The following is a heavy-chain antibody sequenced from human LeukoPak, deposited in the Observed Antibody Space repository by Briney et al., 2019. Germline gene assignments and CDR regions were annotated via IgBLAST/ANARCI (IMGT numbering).Heavy chain of an antibody. CDR1: GYTLTELS. CDR3: SAADTRGYYFDY. CDR2: FDPEDGET. J-gene: IGHJ4*02. V-gene: IGHV1-24*01. Sequence: ASVKVSCKVSGYTLTELSMHWVRQAPGKGLEWMGGFDPEDGETIYAQKFQGRVTMTEDTSTDTAYMELSSLRSEDTAVYYCSAADTRGYYFDYWSQGTLVTVSS.